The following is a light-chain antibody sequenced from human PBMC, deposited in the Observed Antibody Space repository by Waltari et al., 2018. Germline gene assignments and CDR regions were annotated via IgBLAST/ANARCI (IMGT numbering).Light chain of an antibody. J-gene: IGKJ4*01. CDR1: QSVSSD. Sequence: EIVMTQSPATLSVSPGERATLSCWASQSVSSDLAWYQQKPGQAPRLLIYGASTRATGIPARFSGSGSGTEFTLTISSLQSEDFALYYCQQYNDPLTFGGGTKVEIK. CDR2: GAS. CDR3: QQYNDPLT. V-gene: IGKV3-15*01.